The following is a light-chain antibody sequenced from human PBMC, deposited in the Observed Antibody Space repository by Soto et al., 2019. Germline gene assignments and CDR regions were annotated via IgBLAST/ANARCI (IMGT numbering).Light chain of an antibody. CDR3: QQSYSTLWT. CDR1: QSISTH. J-gene: IGKJ1*01. V-gene: IGKV1-39*01. CDR2: GAF. Sequence: DIPMTQSPSSLSASVGDRVTIPCRASQSISTHLNWYQQKPGKAPKLLIYGAFRLQSGVPSRFSGSGSGTDFTLTISSLQPEDFATYFCQQSYSTLWTFAQGTKIEIK.